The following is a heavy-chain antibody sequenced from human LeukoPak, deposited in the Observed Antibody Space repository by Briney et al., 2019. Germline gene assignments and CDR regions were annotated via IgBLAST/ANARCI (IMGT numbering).Heavy chain of an antibody. V-gene: IGHV4-34*01. CDR1: GGSFSGYY. Sequence: SETLSLTCAVYGGSFSGYYWSWIRQPPGKGLKWIGEINHSGSTNYNPSLKSRVTISVDTSKNQFSLKLSSVTAADTAVYYCARVKRVDRHYYYYYGMDVWGQGTTVTVSS. CDR2: INHSGST. CDR3: ARVKRVDRHYYYYYGMDV. J-gene: IGHJ6*02. D-gene: IGHD2-15*01.